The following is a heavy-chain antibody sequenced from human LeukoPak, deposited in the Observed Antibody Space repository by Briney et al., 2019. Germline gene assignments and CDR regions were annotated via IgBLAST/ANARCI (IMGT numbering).Heavy chain of an antibody. Sequence: GGSLRLSCAASEFTFSSYEMNWVRQAPGKGLEWVSHISGSGSSIYYADSVKGRFTISRDNAKNSLYLQMNSLRAEDTAVYYCARDVSGFYSFDYWGQGTLVTVSS. CDR2: ISGSGSSI. CDR1: EFTFSSYE. V-gene: IGHV3-48*03. J-gene: IGHJ4*02. D-gene: IGHD3-22*01. CDR3: ARDVSGFYSFDY.